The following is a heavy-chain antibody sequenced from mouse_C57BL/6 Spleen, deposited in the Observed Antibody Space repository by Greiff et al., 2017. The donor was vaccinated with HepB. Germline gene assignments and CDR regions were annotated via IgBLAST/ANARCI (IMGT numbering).Heavy chain of an antibody. CDR2: IDPENGDT. CDR3: TRVWLRHFDY. D-gene: IGHD2-2*01. J-gene: IGHJ2*01. V-gene: IGHV14-4*01. Sequence: DVKLQESGAELVRPGASVKLSCTASGFNIKDDYMHWVKQRPEQGLEWIGWIDPENGDTEYASKFQGKATITADTSSNTAYLQLSSLTSEDTAVYYCTRVWLRHFDYWGQGTTLTVSS. CDR1: GFNIKDDY.